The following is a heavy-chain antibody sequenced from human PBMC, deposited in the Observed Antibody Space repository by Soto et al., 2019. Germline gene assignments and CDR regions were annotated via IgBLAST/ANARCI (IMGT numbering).Heavy chain of an antibody. D-gene: IGHD2-15*01. CDR3: ARTYIVVVVAATLYWFDP. CDR2: IYYSGST. V-gene: IGHV4-30-4*01. CDR1: GGSISSGDYY. Sequence: QVQLQESGPGLVKPSQTLSLTCTVSGGSISSGDYYWSWIRQPPGKGLEWIGYIYYSGSTYYNPSLQSRVTISVDTSKNQFSLKLSSVTAADTAVYYCARTYIVVVVAATLYWFDPWGQGTLVTVSS. J-gene: IGHJ5*02.